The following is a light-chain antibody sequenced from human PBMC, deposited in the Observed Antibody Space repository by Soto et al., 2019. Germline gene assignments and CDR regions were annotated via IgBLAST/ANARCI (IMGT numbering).Light chain of an antibody. J-gene: IGKJ1*01. CDR1: QDIRNE. Sequence: AIQMTQSPSSLSALVGDRVTITCRASQDIRNELGWYQQRPGKAPKLLIYAASTLESGVPLRFSASGSGTDFTLSISSLRPEDVATYYCLQDNKYPRTFGQGTKVEI. V-gene: IGKV1-6*01. CDR3: LQDNKYPRT. CDR2: AAS.